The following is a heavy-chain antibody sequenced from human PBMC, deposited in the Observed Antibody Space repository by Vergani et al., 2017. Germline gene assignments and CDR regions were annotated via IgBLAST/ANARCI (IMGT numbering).Heavy chain of an antibody. V-gene: IGHV1-18*01. CDR1: GYTFTSYG. J-gene: IGHJ4*02. D-gene: IGHD2-8*01. CDR2: ISSYNGNT. Sequence: QVQLVQSGAEVKKPGASVKVSCKASGYTFTSYGISWVRQAPGQGLEWMGWISSYNGNTNYAQKRQGRVTMTTDTSKSTSYMELSSLRADDTAVYYCARDLDPVECTNGVCQDYWGQGTLVTVSS. CDR3: ARDLDPVECTNGVCQDY.